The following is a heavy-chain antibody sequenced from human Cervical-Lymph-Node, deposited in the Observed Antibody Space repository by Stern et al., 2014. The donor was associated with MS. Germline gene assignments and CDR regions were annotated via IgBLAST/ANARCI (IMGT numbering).Heavy chain of an antibody. CDR2: ISGYKGNK. J-gene: IGHJ6*02. V-gene: IGHV1-18*01. Sequence: VQLVESGTEVKKPGASVKVSCKASGDTFGTYGVNWVRQAPGQRLEWLGWISGYKGNKNYAQRLQGRVTLTTDTSTTTAYMELRSLRSDDTAVYYCAIMGTNGIDVWGQGTTVTVSS. D-gene: IGHD5-18*01. CDR1: GDTFGTYG. CDR3: AIMGTNGIDV.